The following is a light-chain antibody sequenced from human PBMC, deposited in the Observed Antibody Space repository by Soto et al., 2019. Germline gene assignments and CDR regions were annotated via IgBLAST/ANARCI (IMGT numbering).Light chain of an antibody. CDR1: GSDVGGYNY. Sequence: QSALTQPASVSGSPGQSITISCTGTGSDVGGYNYVSWYQHYPGKAPKLVIYEVTERPSGVSNRFSGSKSGNTASLTVSGLQAEDEADYYCSSYASGGTTYVFGTGTKVTVL. CDR2: EVT. J-gene: IGLJ1*01. CDR3: SSYASGGTTYV. V-gene: IGLV2-14*01.